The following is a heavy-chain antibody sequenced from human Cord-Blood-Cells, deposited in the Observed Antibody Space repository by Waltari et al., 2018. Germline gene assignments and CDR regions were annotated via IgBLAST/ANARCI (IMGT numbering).Heavy chain of an antibody. J-gene: IGHJ4*02. CDR1: GGSISSSSYY. Sequence: QLQLQESGPGLVKPSETLSLTCTVSGGSISSSSYYWGWIRQPPGKGVDGIGSIYYRGSTYYNPARKRRVTISGDTSKNQFSLKRSSGTAADTAVYDGARGGAFFDYWGQGTRVTVSS. CDR3: ARGGAFFDY. CDR2: IYYRGST. D-gene: IGHD3-16*01. V-gene: IGHV4-39*01.